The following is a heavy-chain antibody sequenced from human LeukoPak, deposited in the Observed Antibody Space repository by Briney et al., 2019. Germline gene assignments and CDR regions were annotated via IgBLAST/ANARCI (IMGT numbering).Heavy chain of an antibody. V-gene: IGHV4-59*01. CDR3: ARVEGSSWYQIDY. CDR2: IYYSGST. J-gene: IGHJ4*02. CDR1: GGSISSYY. Sequence: SETLSLTCTVSGGSISSYYWSWIRQPPGKGLEWIGNIYYSGSTNYNPSLKSRVTISVDTSKNQFSLKLSSVTAADTAVYYCARVEGSSWYQIDYWGQGTLVTVSS. D-gene: IGHD6-13*01.